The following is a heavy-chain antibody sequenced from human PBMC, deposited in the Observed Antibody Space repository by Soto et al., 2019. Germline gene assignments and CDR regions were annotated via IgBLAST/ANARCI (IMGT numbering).Heavy chain of an antibody. CDR3: AKVSRPSRISTPDFDY. CDR1: GFSFSSYG. Sequence: GGSLRLSCAAAGFSFSSYGMHWVRQAPGKGLDWVAVISYDGNTQFYGDSVKGRFIVSRDNSRNTLYLQLNNLQAEDTAVYYCAKVSRPSRISTPDFDYWGQGT. CDR2: ISYDGNTQ. V-gene: IGHV3-30*18. J-gene: IGHJ4*02.